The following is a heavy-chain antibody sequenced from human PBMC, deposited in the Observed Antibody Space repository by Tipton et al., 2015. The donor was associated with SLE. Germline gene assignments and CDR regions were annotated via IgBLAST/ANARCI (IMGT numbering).Heavy chain of an antibody. V-gene: IGHV4-39*01. CDR2: IYYSGTT. CDR3: ARHRDSSGWHTPYYFDY. D-gene: IGHD6-19*01. Sequence: GLVKPSETLSLTCTVSGGSISSSSYYWGWIRQPPGKGLEWIGSIYYSGTTYYNPPLKSRVTISVDTSKNQFSLKLNSVTAADAAVYYCARHRDSSGWHTPYYFDYWGQGTLVTVSS. CDR1: GGSISSSSYY. J-gene: IGHJ4*02.